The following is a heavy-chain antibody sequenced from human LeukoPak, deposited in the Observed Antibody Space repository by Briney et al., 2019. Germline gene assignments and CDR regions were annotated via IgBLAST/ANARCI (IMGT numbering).Heavy chain of an antibody. D-gene: IGHD4-17*01. Sequence: PSETLSLTCTVSGVSISSYFWSWIRQPPGKGREWIWYIYYSGSTNHNPSLKSRVTISVDTSKNQFSLKLSSVTAADTAVYYCARGYYGDHFDYWGQGTLVTVSS. CDR1: GVSISSYF. V-gene: IGHV4-59*01. CDR3: ARGYYGDHFDY. J-gene: IGHJ4*02. CDR2: IYYSGST.